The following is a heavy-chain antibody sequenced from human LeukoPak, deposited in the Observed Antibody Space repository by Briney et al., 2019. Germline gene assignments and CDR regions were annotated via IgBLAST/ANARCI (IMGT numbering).Heavy chain of an antibody. V-gene: IGHV5-51*01. CDR1: GYSFTNYW. J-gene: IGHJ6*03. Sequence: GESLKISCKGSGYSFTNYWIGWVRQMPGKGLEWMGIIYPGDSDTRYSPSFQGQVTISADKSISTAYLQWSSLKASDTAMYYCARRASRENDYGDYDYYYYMDVWGKGTTVTVSS. D-gene: IGHD4-17*01. CDR3: ARRASRENDYGDYDYYYYMDV. CDR2: IYPGDSDT.